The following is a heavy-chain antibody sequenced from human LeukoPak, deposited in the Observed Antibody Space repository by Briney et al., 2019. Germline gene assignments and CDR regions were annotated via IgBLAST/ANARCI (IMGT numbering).Heavy chain of an antibody. CDR2: ISGSGGST. Sequence: GRALRLSCTASGFSFDKYGMYWVRQAPGKGLEWVSAISGSGGSTYYADSVKGRFTISRDNSKNTLYLQMNSLRAEDTAVYYCAKAVGSGYYYGSGFDYWGQGTLVTVSS. CDR1: GFSFDKYG. D-gene: IGHD3-10*01. J-gene: IGHJ4*02. CDR3: AKAVGSGYYYGSGFDY. V-gene: IGHV3-23*01.